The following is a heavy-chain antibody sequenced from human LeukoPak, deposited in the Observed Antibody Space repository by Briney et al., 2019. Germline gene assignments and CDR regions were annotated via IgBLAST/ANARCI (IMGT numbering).Heavy chain of an antibody. CDR1: GGTFSSSA. CDR3: AKDQGLTAPPPYGLDV. D-gene: IGHD5-18*01. V-gene: IGHV1-69*04. Sequence: ASVKVSCKTSGGTFSSSAITWVRQAPGQGLEWMGRIIPVLNITTYAQKFQGRVTITADTSTSTVYMELSSLRFEETAVYYCAKDQGLTAPPPYGLDVWGQGTTVIVTS. J-gene: IGHJ6*02. CDR2: IIPVLNIT.